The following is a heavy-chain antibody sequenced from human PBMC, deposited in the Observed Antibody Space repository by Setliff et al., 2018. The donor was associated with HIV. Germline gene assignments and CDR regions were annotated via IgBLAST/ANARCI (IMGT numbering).Heavy chain of an antibody. CDR2: ISWNSDSI. J-gene: IGHJ2*01. CDR1: GFTFDDYA. CDR3: TRDPPTSGWYFDL. D-gene: IGHD7-27*01. Sequence: PGGSLRLSCAASGFTFDDYAMHWVRQAPGKGLEWVSSISWNSDSIGYADSVKGRFTISRDNAKNTVYLQMNNLRVEDTVVYYCTRDPPTSGWYFDLWGRGTLVTVSS. V-gene: IGHV3-9*01.